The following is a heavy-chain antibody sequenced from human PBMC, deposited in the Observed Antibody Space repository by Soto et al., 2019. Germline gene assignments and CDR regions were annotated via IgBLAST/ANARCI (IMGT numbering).Heavy chain of an antibody. Sequence: QVQLVQSGAEVKKPGSSVKVSCKASGGTFSSYAISWVRQAPGQGLEWMGGIIPIFGTANYAQKFQGRVTITADESRSTAYMERGSLRSEYTAVYYCARGMITFGEPRGGWFAPWGQGTLVTVSS. CDR3: ARGMITFGEPRGGWFAP. CDR2: IIPIFGTA. CDR1: GGTFSSYA. J-gene: IGHJ5*02. D-gene: IGHD3-16*01. V-gene: IGHV1-69*01.